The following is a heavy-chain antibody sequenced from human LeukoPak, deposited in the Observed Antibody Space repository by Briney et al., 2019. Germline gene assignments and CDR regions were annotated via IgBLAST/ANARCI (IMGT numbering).Heavy chain of an antibody. CDR1: GYTFTSYD. J-gene: IGHJ5*02. V-gene: IGHV1-8*01. CDR2: TNPNSGNT. Sequence: ASVKVSCKASGYTFTSYDINWVRQATGQGLEWMGWTNPNSGNTGYAQKFQGRVTITRNTSISTAYMELSSLRSEDTAVYYCARAPRITMVRGVIYWFDPWGQGTLVTVSS. D-gene: IGHD3-10*01. CDR3: ARAPRITMVRGVIYWFDP.